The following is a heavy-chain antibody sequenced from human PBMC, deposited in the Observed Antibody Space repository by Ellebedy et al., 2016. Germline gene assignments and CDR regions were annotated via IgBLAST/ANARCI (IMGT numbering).Heavy chain of an antibody. CDR3: ARLALDYGDLRPGFDY. V-gene: IGHV5-10-1*01. CDR1: GYSFTSYW. CDR2: IDPSDSYT. D-gene: IGHD4-17*01. J-gene: IGHJ4*02. Sequence: GESLKISXKGSGYSFTSYWIGWVRQMPGKGLEWMGRIDPSDSYTNYSPSFQGHVTISADKSISTAYLQWSSLKASDTAMYYCARLALDYGDLRPGFDYWGQGTLVTVSS.